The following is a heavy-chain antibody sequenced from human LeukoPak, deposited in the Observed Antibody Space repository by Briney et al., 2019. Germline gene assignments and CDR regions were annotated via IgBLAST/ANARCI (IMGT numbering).Heavy chain of an antibody. CDR3: ARDRPYYDFWSGYADVYYYYGMDV. CDR1: GGSISSGGYY. Sequence: SETLSLTCTVSGGSISSGGYYWSWIRQHPGKGLEWIGYIYYSGSTNYNPSLKSRVTISVDKSKNQFSLKLSSVTAADTAVYYCARDRPYYDFWSGYADVYYYYGMDVWGQGTTVTVSS. J-gene: IGHJ6*02. CDR2: IYYSGST. D-gene: IGHD3-3*01. V-gene: IGHV4-31*03.